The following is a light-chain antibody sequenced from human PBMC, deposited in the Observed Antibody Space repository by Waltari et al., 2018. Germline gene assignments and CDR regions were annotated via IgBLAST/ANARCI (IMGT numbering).Light chain of an antibody. V-gene: IGLV2-8*01. Sequence: QSARTPPPPASASPGPSVTISCSGSRRDIGTYKFVSCYQQHPRKSPKLIIYEVNQRPAGVPDRFSGSKSGNTASLTVSGLLPEDEADYYCSSYAGTKKLLFGGVTKLTVL. CDR3: SSYAGTKKLL. CDR1: RRDIGTYKF. CDR2: EVN. J-gene: IGLJ2*01.